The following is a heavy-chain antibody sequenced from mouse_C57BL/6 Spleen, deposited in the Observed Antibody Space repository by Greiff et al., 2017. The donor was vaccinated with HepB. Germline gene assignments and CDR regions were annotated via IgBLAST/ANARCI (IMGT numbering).Heavy chain of an antibody. CDR2: IDPSDSET. CDR3: ARTPGFAY. V-gene: IGHV1-52*01. CDR1: GYTFTSYW. J-gene: IGHJ3*01. Sequence: VQLQESGAELVRPGSSVKLSCKASGYTFTSYWMHWVKQRPIQGLEWIGNIDPSDSETHYNQKFKDKATLTVDKSSSTAYMQLSSLTSEDSAVYYCARTPGFAYWGQGTLVTVSA.